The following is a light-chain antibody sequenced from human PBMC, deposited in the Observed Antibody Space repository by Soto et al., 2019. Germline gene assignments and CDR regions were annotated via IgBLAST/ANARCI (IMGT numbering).Light chain of an antibody. J-gene: IGKJ4*01. V-gene: IGKV3-11*01. Sequence: EIVLTQSPATLSLSPGERATLSCRASQSVSSSLAWYQQRPGQAPRLLIYAASSRATGIPARFSGSGSGTDFTLTISSLEPEDFAIYYCQQRYNWPLTFGGGTKVDIK. CDR3: QQRYNWPLT. CDR1: QSVSSS. CDR2: AAS.